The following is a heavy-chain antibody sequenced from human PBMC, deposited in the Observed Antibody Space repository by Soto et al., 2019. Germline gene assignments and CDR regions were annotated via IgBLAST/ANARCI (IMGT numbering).Heavy chain of an antibody. CDR1: GFTFSSYG. Sequence: GGSLRLSCAASGFTFSSYGMHWVRQAPGKGLEWVAVISYDGSNKYYADSVKGRFTISRDNSKNTLYLQMNSLRAEDTAVYYCAKVLPKGQGATKYGMXVWGQGTTVTVSS. V-gene: IGHV3-30*18. J-gene: IGHJ6*02. CDR2: ISYDGSNK. CDR3: AKVLPKGQGATKYGMXV. D-gene: IGHD1-26*01.